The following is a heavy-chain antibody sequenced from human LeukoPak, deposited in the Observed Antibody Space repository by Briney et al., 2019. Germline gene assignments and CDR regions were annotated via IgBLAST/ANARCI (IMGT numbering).Heavy chain of an antibody. V-gene: IGHV4-34*01. CDR1: GGSFSGYY. CDR2: INHSGST. CDR3: AIRQLRVTAPIDY. Sequence: SETLSLTCAVYGGSFSGYYWSWIRQPPGKGLEWIEEINHSGSTNYNPSLKSRVTISVDTSKNQFSLKLSSVTAADTAVYYCAIRQLRVTAPIDYWGQGTLVTVSS. J-gene: IGHJ4*02. D-gene: IGHD2-21*02.